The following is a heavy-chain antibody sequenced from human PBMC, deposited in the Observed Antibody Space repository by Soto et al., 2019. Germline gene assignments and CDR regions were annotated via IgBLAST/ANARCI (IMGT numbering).Heavy chain of an antibody. CDR2: ISSNGGST. CDR1: GFTFSSYA. CDR3: VKDPVEGTWCDY. Sequence: GGSLRLSCSASGFTFSSYAMNWVRQAPGKGLEYVSAISSNGGSTYYADSVKGRFTISRDNSKNTLYLQMSSLRAEDTDVYSCVKDPVEGTWCDYWGQGTLVTVSS. D-gene: IGHD1-7*01. V-gene: IGHV3-64D*09. J-gene: IGHJ4*02.